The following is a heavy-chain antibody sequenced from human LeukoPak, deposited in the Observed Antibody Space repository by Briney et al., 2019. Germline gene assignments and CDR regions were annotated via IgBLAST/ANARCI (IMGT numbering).Heavy chain of an antibody. CDR1: GESFSSYY. Sequence: SETLSLTCAVYGESFSSYYWSWIRQPPGKGLEWIGEINHSGNTNYNPSLKSRVTISVDTSKNQFSLKLSPVTAADTAVYYCARVDGDGYNIPDYWGQGTLVTVSS. V-gene: IGHV4-34*01. CDR2: INHSGNT. J-gene: IGHJ4*02. D-gene: IGHD5-24*01. CDR3: ARVDGDGYNIPDY.